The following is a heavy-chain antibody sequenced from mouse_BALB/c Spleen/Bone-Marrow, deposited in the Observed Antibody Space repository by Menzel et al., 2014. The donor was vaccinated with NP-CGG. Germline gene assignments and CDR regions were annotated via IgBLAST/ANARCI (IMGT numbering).Heavy chain of an antibody. Sequence: QVQLKHSGAEVMRPGSSVNISCKASGYAFSNYGMNWVKQRPGQGLEWIGQIYPGDGDTNYNGKFKGRVTLTADKSSSTAYMQLSSPTSEDSAVYFCASVYDYGRGYAMDYWGQGASVTVSS. J-gene: IGHJ4*01. CDR3: ASVYDYGRGYAMDY. CDR1: GYAFSNYG. V-gene: IGHV1-80*01. CDR2: IYPGDGDT. D-gene: IGHD2-4*01.